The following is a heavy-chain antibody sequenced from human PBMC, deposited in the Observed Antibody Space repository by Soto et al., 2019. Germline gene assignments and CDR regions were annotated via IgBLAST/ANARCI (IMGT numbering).Heavy chain of an antibody. D-gene: IGHD3-3*01. CDR3: ARGGGNDDVWSGYYRHYFDY. Sequence: SETLSITCTVSGGSSSSGSYYCGWIRQPPGKGLEWIGSIYSSGSTYYNPSLKSRVTISVDTSKNQFFLKLSSVTAADTAVYYCARGGGNDDVWSGYYRHYFDYWGQGPMVSVSA. CDR1: GGSSSSGSYY. J-gene: IGHJ4*02. V-gene: IGHV4-39*07. CDR2: IYSSGST.